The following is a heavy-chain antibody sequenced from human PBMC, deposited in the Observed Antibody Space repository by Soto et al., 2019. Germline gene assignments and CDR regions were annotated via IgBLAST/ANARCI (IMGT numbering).Heavy chain of an antibody. CDR1: GFSLSTSGVG. V-gene: IGHV2-5*02. J-gene: IGHJ6*02. Sequence: QITLKESGPTLVKPTQTLTLTCTFSGFSLSTSGVGVGWIRQPPGKALEWLALIYWDDDKRYSPSLKSRLTITKDTSKNQVVLTMTNMDPVDTATYYRAHVTVQDYYYGMDVWGQGTTVTVSS. CDR3: AHVTVQDYYYGMDV. CDR2: IYWDDDK. D-gene: IGHD4-4*01.